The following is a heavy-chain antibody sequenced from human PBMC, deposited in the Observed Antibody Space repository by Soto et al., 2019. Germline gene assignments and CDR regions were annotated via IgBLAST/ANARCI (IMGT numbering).Heavy chain of an antibody. CDR2: IYWDDDR. Sequence: QITLKESTPTLVKPTQTLTLTCTFSGFSLSTSGVGVGWIRQPPGKALEWLALIYWDDDRRYSPSLKSRLTIXKXTXXNQVVLTMTNIHPVDTATHYCTHSPWTGTTAYFNYWGQGTLVTVSS. CDR1: GFSLSTSGVG. J-gene: IGHJ4*02. D-gene: IGHD1-1*01. CDR3: THSPWTGTTAYFNY. V-gene: IGHV2-5*02.